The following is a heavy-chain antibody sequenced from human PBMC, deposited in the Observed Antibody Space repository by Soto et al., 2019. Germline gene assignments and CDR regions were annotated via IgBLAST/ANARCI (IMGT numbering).Heavy chain of an antibody. V-gene: IGHV4-34*01. Sequence: ETLSFTCSVYGGSFSGYYWRWIRPPPGKGLEGIGEIHHSGSTNYNPSLKSRVTISVDTSKNQFSLKMSSLTAADTAVYYCARERGEYYGRMGVWGQGTTVTVSS. CDR1: GGSFSGYY. CDR3: ARERGEYYGRMGV. CDR2: IHHSGST. J-gene: IGHJ6*02. D-gene: IGHD3-10*01.